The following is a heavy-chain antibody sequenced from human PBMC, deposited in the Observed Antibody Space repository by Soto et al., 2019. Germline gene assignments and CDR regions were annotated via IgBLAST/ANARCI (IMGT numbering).Heavy chain of an antibody. CDR1: GFTFSSYA. Sequence: GSLRLSCAASGFTFSSYAMHWVRQAPGKGLEWVAVISYDGSNKYYADSVKGRLTISRDNSKNTLYLQMNSLRAEDTAVYYCARDSSRRSFWSPGVGYWGQGTLVTVSS. J-gene: IGHJ4*02. V-gene: IGHV3-30-3*01. D-gene: IGHD1-26*01. CDR3: ARDSSRRSFWSPGVGY. CDR2: ISYDGSNK.